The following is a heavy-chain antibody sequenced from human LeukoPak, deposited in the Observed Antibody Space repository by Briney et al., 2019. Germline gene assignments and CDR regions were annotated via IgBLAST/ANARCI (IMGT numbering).Heavy chain of an antibody. D-gene: IGHD6-6*01. V-gene: IGHV4-31*03. CDR2: IYSSGGT. CDR3: AREHNRSSYFDY. J-gene: IGHJ4*02. Sequence: SETLSLTCTVSGDSISNDGYYWSWIRQHPQKGLEWIGYIYSSGGTYYNPSLKSRITISVDTSKNQFSLKLSSVTAADTAVYYCAREHNRSSYFDYWGQGTLVTVSS. CDR1: GDSISNDGYY.